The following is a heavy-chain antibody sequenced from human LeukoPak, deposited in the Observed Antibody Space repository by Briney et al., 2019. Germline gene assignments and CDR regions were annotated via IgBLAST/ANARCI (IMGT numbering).Heavy chain of an antibody. D-gene: IGHD3-16*01. V-gene: IGHV4-39*07. Sequence: SETLSLTCTVSGDSISSSNSYRGWIRQPPGKGLEWIGSFYNPSLKSRVTISADTSKNQFSLKLNSLTTADTAVYYCTRGAGWLIDYWGQGILVTVSS. CDR3: TRGAGWLIDY. J-gene: IGHJ4*02. CDR1: GDSISSSNSY.